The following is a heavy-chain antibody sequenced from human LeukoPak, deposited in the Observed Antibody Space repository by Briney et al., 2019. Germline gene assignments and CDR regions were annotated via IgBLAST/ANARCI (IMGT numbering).Heavy chain of an antibody. J-gene: IGHJ4*02. Sequence: GGSLRLSCAASGFTFRSNAMHWVRQAPGKGLEWVAFISYDGSNKYYADSVKGRFTISRDNSKNTLYLQMNSLRAEDTAVYYCARDQNDFWSGYSFDYWGQGTLVTVSS. CDR1: GFTFRSNA. V-gene: IGHV3-30*03. CDR2: ISYDGSNK. D-gene: IGHD3-3*01. CDR3: ARDQNDFWSGYSFDY.